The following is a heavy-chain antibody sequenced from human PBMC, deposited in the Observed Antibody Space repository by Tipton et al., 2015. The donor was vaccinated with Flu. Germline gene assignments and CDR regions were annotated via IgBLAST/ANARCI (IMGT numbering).Heavy chain of an antibody. Sequence: TLSLTCSVSGDSLGSSYYWAWIRQPPGRGLEWIGNIHTSAGTYYNLSLRSRVTIAVDRPKNQFSLKVFSVTAADTAVYYCARRDYSNYVSDPKSWFDPWGQGILVTASS. CDR1: GDSLGSSYY. J-gene: IGHJ5*02. CDR2: IHTSAGT. D-gene: IGHD4-11*01. V-gene: IGHV4-38-2*01. CDR3: ARRDYSNYVSDPKSWFDP.